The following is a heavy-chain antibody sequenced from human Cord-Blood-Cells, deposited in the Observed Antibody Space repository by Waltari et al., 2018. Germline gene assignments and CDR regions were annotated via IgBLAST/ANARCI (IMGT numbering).Heavy chain of an antibody. J-gene: IGHJ4*02. CDR2: MRSKANSYAT. V-gene: IGHV3-73*02. Sequence: EVQLVASGGGVVQPGGSLQRPCAASGFTISGSALPWVRQASGKGLEWVGRMRSKANSYATAYAASVKGRFTISRDDSKNTAYLQMNSLKTEDTAVYYCTRHGTNWGYYWGQGTLVTVSS. D-gene: IGHD7-27*01. CDR1: GFTISGSA. CDR3: TRHGTNWGYY.